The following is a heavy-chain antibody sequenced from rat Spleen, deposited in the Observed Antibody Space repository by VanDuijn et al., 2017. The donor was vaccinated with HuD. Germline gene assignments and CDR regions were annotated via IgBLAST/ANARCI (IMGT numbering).Heavy chain of an antibody. V-gene: IGHV5-17*01. J-gene: IGHJ3*01. D-gene: IGHD1-11*01. CDR2: IIYDGSST. CDR3: TRHGGLRNWFAY. Sequence: EVQLVESGGGLVQPGNSLKLSCAASGFTFSDYAMAWVRQSPKKGLEWVATIIYDGSSTYYRDSVKVRFTISRDDAKNTQYLQMDSLGSEDTATYYCTRHGGLRNWFAYWGQGTLVTVSS. CDR1: GFTFSDYA.